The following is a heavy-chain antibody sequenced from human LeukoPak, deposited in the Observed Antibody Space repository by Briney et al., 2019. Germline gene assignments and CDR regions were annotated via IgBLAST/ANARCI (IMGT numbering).Heavy chain of an antibody. CDR1: CCSFTNYW. D-gene: IGHD2-2*02. CDR3: AKLGVWRGLYYYYMDV. Sequence: GASLQTSCKGSCCSFTNYWIGWGRRLPGKGVEWRGMIYSGNSQTRYSPSFQGQVTISAYKSISTAYLQWTSLKASDTAMYYCAKLGVWRGLYYYYMDVWGKGTTVTVSS. CDR2: IYSGNSQT. J-gene: IGHJ6*03. V-gene: IGHV5-51*01.